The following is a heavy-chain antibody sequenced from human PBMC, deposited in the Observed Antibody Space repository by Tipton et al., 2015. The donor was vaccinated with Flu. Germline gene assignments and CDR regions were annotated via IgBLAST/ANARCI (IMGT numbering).Heavy chain of an antibody. CDR2: IYCSGST. D-gene: IGHD6-13*01. CDR1: GGSISSYY. CDR3: ARGIAAAGTWYYYYYMDV. J-gene: IGHJ6*03. V-gene: IGHV4-59*01. Sequence: TLSLTCTVSGGSISSYYWSWIRQPPGKGLEWIGYIYCSGSTNYNPSLKSRVTISVDTSKNQFSLKLSSVTAADTAVYYCARGIAAAGTWYYYYYMDVWGKGTTVTVSS.